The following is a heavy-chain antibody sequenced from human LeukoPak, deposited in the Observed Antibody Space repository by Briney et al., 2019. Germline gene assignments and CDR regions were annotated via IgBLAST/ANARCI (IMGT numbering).Heavy chain of an antibody. D-gene: IGHD4-17*01. J-gene: IGHJ4*02. CDR2: INHSGST. CDR1: GGSFSGYY. V-gene: IGHV4-34*01. CDR3: ARVGRADDYGSYYFDY. Sequence: SATLSLTCAVYGGSFSGYYWSWIRQPPGKGLEWIGEINHSGSTNYNPSLKSRVTISVDTSKNQFSPKLSSVAAADTAVYYCARVGRADDYGSYYFDYWGQGTLVTVSS.